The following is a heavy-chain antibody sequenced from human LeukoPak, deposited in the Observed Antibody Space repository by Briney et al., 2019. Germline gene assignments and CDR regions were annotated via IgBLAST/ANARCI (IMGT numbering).Heavy chain of an antibody. CDR2: IYYSGST. D-gene: IGHD3-3*01. Sequence: SETLSLTCTVSGGSISSGGYYWSWIRQHPGKGLEWIGYIYYSGSTYYNPSLKSRVTISVDTSKNQFSLKLSSVTAADTAVYYCARVRAYDFWSGYYYYFDYWGQGTLVTVSS. V-gene: IGHV4-31*03. CDR3: ARVRAYDFWSGYYYYFDY. J-gene: IGHJ4*02. CDR1: GGSISSGGYY.